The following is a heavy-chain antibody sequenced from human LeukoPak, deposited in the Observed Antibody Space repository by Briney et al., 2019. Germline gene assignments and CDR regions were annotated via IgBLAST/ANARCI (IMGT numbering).Heavy chain of an antibody. CDR2: IYYSGST. J-gene: IGHJ4*02. CDR3: ARSRTRGLRWDLQAFDY. D-gene: IGHD4-23*01. Sequence: SETLSLTCTVSGGSISSSSYYWGWIRQPPGKGLEWIGSIYYSGSTYYNPSLKSRVTISVDTSKNQFSLKLSSVTAADTAVYYCARSRTRGLRWDLQAFDYWGQGTLVTVSS. V-gene: IGHV4-39*07. CDR1: GGSISSSSYY.